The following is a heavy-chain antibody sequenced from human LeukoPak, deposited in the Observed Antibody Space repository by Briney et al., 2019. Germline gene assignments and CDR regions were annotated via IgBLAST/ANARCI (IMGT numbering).Heavy chain of an antibody. Sequence: ASETLSLTCAVYGGSFSGYYWSWIRQPPGKGLEWIGEINHSGSTNYNPSLKSRVTISVDTSKNQFSLKLSSVTAADTAVYYCARGRLLWFGTYYFDYWGQGTPVTVSS. CDR2: INHSGST. CDR3: ARGRLLWFGTYYFDY. J-gene: IGHJ4*02. D-gene: IGHD3-10*01. CDR1: GGSFSGYY. V-gene: IGHV4-34*01.